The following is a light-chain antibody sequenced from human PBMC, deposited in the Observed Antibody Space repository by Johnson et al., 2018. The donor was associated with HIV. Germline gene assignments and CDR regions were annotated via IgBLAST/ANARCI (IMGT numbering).Light chain of an antibody. V-gene: IGLV1-51*02. CDR3: GTWDSSLGAHYV. CDR1: SSNIGNNY. Sequence: HSVLTQPPSVSAAPGQKVTISCSGSSSNIGNNYVSWYQQLPGTAPKLLIYEKNKRPSGIPDRFSASKSGTSATLDITGLQTGDEADYYCGTWDSSLGAHYVCGSGTEVTVL. CDR2: EKN. J-gene: IGLJ1*01.